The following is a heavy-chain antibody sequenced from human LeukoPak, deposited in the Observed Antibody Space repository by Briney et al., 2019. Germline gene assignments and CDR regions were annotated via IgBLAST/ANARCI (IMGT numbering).Heavy chain of an antibody. CDR3: ARWKGGYGMDV. D-gene: IGHD1-1*01. CDR1: GDSVSSNSAS. J-gene: IGHJ6*02. CDR2: TYYRSKWYN. V-gene: IGHV6-1*01. Sequence: QPLLLTCAISGDSVSSNSASWNWITQSPSRGLEWLGRTYYRSKWYNDYAVSVKSRITINPDTSKNQFSLQLNSVTPEDTAVYYCARWKGGYGMDVWGQGTTVTVSS.